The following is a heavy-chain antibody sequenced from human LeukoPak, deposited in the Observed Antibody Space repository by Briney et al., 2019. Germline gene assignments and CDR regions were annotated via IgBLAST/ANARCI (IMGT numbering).Heavy chain of an antibody. Sequence: SETLSLTCTVSGGSINSYYWSWIRQPAGKGLEWIGRIYTSGSTNYNPSLKSRVTMSVDTSKNQFSLKLSSVTAADTAVYYCARGRVSSSWYSAFDYWGQGTLVTVSS. CDR1: GGSINSYY. CDR2: IYTSGST. V-gene: IGHV4-4*07. CDR3: ARGRVSSSWYSAFDY. D-gene: IGHD6-13*01. J-gene: IGHJ4*02.